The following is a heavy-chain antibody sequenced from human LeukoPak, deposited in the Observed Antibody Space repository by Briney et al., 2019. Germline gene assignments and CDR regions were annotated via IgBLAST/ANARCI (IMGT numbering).Heavy chain of an antibody. CDR2: IYYRGNS. Sequence: SETLSLTCTVSGGSISSSTYYWGWIRQPPGKGLEWIGSIYYRGNSYYTPSLKSRVTISVDKSKNQFSLKLSSVAAADTAVYYCARVRLLLTRDAFDIWGQGTMVTVSS. D-gene: IGHD3-22*01. V-gene: IGHV4-39*07. CDR3: ARVRLLLTRDAFDI. CDR1: GGSISSSTYY. J-gene: IGHJ3*02.